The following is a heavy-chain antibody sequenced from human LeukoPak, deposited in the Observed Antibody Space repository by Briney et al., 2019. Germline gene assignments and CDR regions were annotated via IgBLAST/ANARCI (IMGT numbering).Heavy chain of an antibody. CDR1: GFTFTNYA. Sequence: GGSLRLSCAASGFTFTNYAMSWVRQAPGKGLEWVSTIGSGGSTYYADSVKGRFTISRDNSKNTLYLQMNSLRAEDTAVHYCAKLGLKLGGDYWGQGALVTVSS. CDR3: AKLGLKLGGDY. J-gene: IGHJ4*02. V-gene: IGHV3-23*01. D-gene: IGHD3-16*01. CDR2: IGSGGST.